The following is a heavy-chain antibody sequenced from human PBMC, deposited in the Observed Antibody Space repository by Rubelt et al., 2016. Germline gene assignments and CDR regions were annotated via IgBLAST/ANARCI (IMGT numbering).Heavy chain of an antibody. D-gene: IGHD1-7*01. CDR3: ARGGELLPGY. Sequence: GMHWVRQAPGKGLEWVAVIWYDGSNKYYADSVKGRFTISRDNSKNTLYLQMNSLRAEDTAVYYCARGGELLPGYWGQGTPVTVSS. CDR2: IWYDGSNK. CDR1: G. V-gene: IGHV3-33*01. J-gene: IGHJ4*02.